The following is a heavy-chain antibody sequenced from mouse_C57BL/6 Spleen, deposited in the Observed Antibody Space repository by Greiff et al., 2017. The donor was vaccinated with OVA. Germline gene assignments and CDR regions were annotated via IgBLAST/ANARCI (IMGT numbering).Heavy chain of an antibody. V-gene: IGHV5-17*01. J-gene: IGHJ4*01. CDR2: ISSGSSTI. Sequence: VKLVESGGGLVKPGGSLKLSCAASGFTFSDYGMHWVRQAPEKGLEWVAYISSGSSTIYYADTVKGRFTISRDNAKNTLFLQMTSLRSEDTAMYYCARRTVYAMDYWGQGTSVTVSS. CDR3: ARRTVYAMDY. D-gene: IGHD4-1*01. CDR1: GFTFSDYG.